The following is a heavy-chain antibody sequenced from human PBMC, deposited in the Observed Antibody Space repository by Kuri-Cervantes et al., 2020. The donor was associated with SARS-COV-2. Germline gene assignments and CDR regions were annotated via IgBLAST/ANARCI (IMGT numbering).Heavy chain of an antibody. D-gene: IGHD6-25*01. CDR3: TRDQRSGNMDV. V-gene: IGHV3-48*04. CDR2: IHNSLDVI. CDR1: GFTFNRHP. J-gene: IGHJ6*02. Sequence: GESLKISCAASGFTFNRHPMNWVRQAPGKGLEWVSYIHNSLDVIYYADSVGGRFTISRDNARNSLYLQMNSLRVDDTAVYYCTRDQRSGNMDVWGQRTTGTVSS.